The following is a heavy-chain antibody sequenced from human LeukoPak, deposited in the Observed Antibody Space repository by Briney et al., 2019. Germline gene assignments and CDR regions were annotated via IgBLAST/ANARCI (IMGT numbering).Heavy chain of an antibody. J-gene: IGHJ3*02. CDR2: INPNSGGT. Sequence: ASVKVSCKASGYTFTGYYMHWVRQAPGQGLEWMGWINPNSGGTNYAQKFQGRVTMTRDTSISTAYMELSRLRSDDTAVYYCASLYDSSDIDAFDIWGQGTMVTVSS. D-gene: IGHD3-22*01. CDR3: ASLYDSSDIDAFDI. V-gene: IGHV1-2*02. CDR1: GYTFTGYY.